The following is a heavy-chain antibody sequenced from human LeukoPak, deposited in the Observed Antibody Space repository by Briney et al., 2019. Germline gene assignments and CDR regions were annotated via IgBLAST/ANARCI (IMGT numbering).Heavy chain of an antibody. V-gene: IGHV5-51*01. J-gene: IGHJ4*02. CDR2: IYPGDSDT. CDR1: GYSFTNYW. Sequence: GESLKISCKGSGYSFTNYWIGWVGQMPGKGLEWMGIIYPGDSDTRYSPSFQGQVTISADKSISTAYLQWNSLKASDTAMYYCARVHQLLQPGDYWGQGTLVTVSS. CDR3: ARVHQLLQPGDY. D-gene: IGHD2-2*01.